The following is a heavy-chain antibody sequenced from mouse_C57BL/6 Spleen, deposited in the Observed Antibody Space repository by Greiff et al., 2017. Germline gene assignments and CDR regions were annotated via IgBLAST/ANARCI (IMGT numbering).Heavy chain of an antibody. Sequence: QVQLQQPGAELVKPGASVKMSCKASGYTFTSYWITWVKQRTGQGLEWIGDIYPGSGSTNYNEKFKSKATLTVDPSSSTAYMQLSSLTSEDSAIYDCARREGITTEDYAMDYWGQGTSVTVSS. D-gene: IGHD2-4*01. CDR2: IYPGSGST. J-gene: IGHJ4*01. CDR1: GYTFTSYW. V-gene: IGHV1-55*01. CDR3: ARREGITTEDYAMDY.